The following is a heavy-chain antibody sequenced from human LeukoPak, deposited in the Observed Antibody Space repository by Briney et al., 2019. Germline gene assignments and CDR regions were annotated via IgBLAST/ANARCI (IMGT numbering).Heavy chain of an antibody. CDR3: ARDKGYDFWSGYSS. V-gene: IGHV1-69*01. CDR1: GGTFSSYA. CDR2: IIPIFGTA. D-gene: IGHD3-3*01. J-gene: IGHJ4*02. Sequence: SVKVSCKASGGTFSSYAISWVRRAPGQGLEWMGGIIPIFGTANYAQKFQGRVTITADESTSTAYMELSSLRSEDTAVYYCARDKGYDFWSGYSSWGQGTLVTVSS.